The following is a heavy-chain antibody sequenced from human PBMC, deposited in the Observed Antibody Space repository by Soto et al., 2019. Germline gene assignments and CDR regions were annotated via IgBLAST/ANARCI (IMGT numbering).Heavy chain of an antibody. J-gene: IGHJ1*01. CDR3: VRGRSVLYLDL. CDR1: GYTFTSYG. Sequence: ASVKVSCKASGYTFTSYGISWVRQAPGQGLEWMGWINPHNGGTNYAQKFRGRVTMSRDTSVNTAYLELDRLGFGDSAMYYCVRGRSVLYLDLWGRGTQVTVSP. CDR2: INPHNGGT. V-gene: IGHV1-18*01. D-gene: IGHD1-20*01.